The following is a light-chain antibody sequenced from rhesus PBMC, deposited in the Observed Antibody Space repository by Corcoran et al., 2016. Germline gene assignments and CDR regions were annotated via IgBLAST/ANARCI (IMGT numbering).Light chain of an antibody. V-gene: IGKV1-69*01. CDR1: QGIRNW. CDR2: RAS. CDR3: PQHDNSQFT. J-gene: IGKJ3*01. Sequence: DIQMTQSPSSLSASVGDRVTITCRASQGIRNWLAWYQQKPGKAPKLLIYRASNLEPGVPSRFSGSGSGTDFTFTISSLQPEDIATYYCPQHDNSQFTLGPGTKLDIK.